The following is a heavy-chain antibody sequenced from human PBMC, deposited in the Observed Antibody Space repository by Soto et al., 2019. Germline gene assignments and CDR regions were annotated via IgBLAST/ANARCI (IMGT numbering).Heavy chain of an antibody. CDR1: GGSFSDYS. Sequence: QVQLQQWGAGLLKPSETLSLTCDVYGGSFSDYSWIWIRQPPGKGLEWIGEINHRGQSNYKPSLKSRILISVDKSKNQVSLSLSSVTAADTAVYYCAKVSRITIFGGGWFDPWGQGTLATVSS. V-gene: IGHV4-34*01. D-gene: IGHD3-3*01. J-gene: IGHJ5*02. CDR3: AKVSRITIFGGGWFDP. CDR2: INHRGQS.